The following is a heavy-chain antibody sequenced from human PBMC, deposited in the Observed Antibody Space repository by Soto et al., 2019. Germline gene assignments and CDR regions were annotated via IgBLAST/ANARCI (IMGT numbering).Heavy chain of an antibody. D-gene: IGHD3-22*01. CDR2: IYTSGST. CDR1: GGSISSYY. Sequence: SETLSLTCTVSGGSISSYYWSWIRQPAGKGLEWIGRIYTSGSTNYNPSLKSRDTMSVDTSKNQFSLKLSSVTAADTAVYYCARVSDDSSGYSNNYFDYWGQGTLVTVSS. V-gene: IGHV4-4*07. CDR3: ARVSDDSSGYSNNYFDY. J-gene: IGHJ4*02.